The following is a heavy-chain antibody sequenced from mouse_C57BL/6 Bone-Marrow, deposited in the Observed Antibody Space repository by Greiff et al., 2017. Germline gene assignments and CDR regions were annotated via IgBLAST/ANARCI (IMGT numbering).Heavy chain of an antibody. J-gene: IGHJ3*01. Sequence: QVQLQQSGAELARPGASVKLSCTASGYTFTSYGISWVKQRTGPGLEWIGELYPRSGNTYYNEKFKGKATLTADKSSSTSYMELRSLTSEDAAVYFCSRYYYGSSPFAYWGQGTLVTVSA. D-gene: IGHD1-1*01. CDR2: LYPRSGNT. V-gene: IGHV1-81*01. CDR1: GYTFTSYG. CDR3: SRYYYGSSPFAY.